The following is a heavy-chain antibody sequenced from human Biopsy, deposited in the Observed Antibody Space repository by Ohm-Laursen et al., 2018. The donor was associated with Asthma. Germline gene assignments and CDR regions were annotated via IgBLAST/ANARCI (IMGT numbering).Heavy chain of an antibody. Sequence: SVKVSCKASGYTFTGYYIHWVRQAPGQGLEWMGRINPKTGDTDYAQKFQGSVTMTRDTSISTAYMELSRLRSDDSALYYCARGRMYVCYGGTCYSNAFDYWGQGTLVTVSS. CDR3: ARGRMYVCYGGTCYSNAFDY. CDR1: GYTFTGYY. V-gene: IGHV1-2*06. D-gene: IGHD2-15*01. J-gene: IGHJ4*02. CDR2: INPKTGDT.